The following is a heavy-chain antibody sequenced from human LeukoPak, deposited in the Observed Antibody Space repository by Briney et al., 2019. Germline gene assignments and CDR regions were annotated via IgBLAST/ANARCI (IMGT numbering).Heavy chain of an antibody. V-gene: IGHV3-23*01. D-gene: IGHD3-22*01. CDR1: VITFSRYT. CDR3: AKGSYYDSSGYLYFDY. Sequence: GGSLRLSCAASVITFSRYTMNWVRQAPGKGLEWVSTMSGSGGRTYYADSVKGRFTISRDNSKNTLYLQMNSLRAEDTAVYFCAKGSYYDSSGYLYFDYWGQGTLVTVSS. CDR2: MSGSGGRT. J-gene: IGHJ4*02.